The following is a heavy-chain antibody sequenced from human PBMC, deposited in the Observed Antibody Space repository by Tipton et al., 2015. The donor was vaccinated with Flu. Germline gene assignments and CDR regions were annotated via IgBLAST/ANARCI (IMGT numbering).Heavy chain of an antibody. CDR1: GYSISSGFY. J-gene: IGHJ4*02. D-gene: IGHD6-13*01. CDR3: ARGEQQLGTIDY. Sequence: TLSLTCAVSGYSISSGFYWGWIRQAPGKGLEWIGNIYHSGSTYYNPSLQSRVTISVDTSKNQFSLNLSFVTAADTALYFCARGEQQLGTIDYWGQGTLVTVSS. CDR2: IYHSGST. V-gene: IGHV4-38-2*01.